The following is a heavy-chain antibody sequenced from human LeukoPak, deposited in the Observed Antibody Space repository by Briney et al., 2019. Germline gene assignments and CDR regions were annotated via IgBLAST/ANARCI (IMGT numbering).Heavy chain of an antibody. D-gene: IGHD5-18*01. CDR3: ARGLRRYSKAFPFDY. CDR2: INHSGNT. V-gene: IGHV4-34*01. CDR1: GGSFSDYY. J-gene: IGHJ4*02. Sequence: SETLSLTCAVYGGSFSDYYWSWIRQPPGKGLEWVGEINHSGNTIYNPSLKSRVTISVDTSKNQFSLRLSSVTAADTTVYYCARGLRRYSKAFPFDYWGQGTLVTVSS.